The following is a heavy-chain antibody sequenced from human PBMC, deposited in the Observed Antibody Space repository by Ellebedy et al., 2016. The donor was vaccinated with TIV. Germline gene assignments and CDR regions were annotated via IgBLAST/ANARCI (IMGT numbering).Heavy chain of an antibody. CDR2: MSHTGTRT. J-gene: IGHJ4*02. Sequence: GESLKISCAASGFTFSSYAMSWVRQAPGKGLEWVSTMSHTGTRTYYANSVEGRFIISRDSSKRTLYLQMNSLRAEDTAVYYCAKGRGGGSDSSAPRYYFDYWGLGTLVTVSS. V-gene: IGHV3-23*01. CDR1: GFTFSSYA. D-gene: IGHD3-22*01. CDR3: AKGRGGGSDSSAPRYYFDY.